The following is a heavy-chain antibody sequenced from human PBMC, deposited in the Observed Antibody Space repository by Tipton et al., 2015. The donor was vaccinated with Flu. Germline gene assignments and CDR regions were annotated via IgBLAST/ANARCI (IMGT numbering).Heavy chain of an antibody. Sequence: QLVQSGAEVKKPGSSVKVSCKASGGTFSSYAISWVRQAPGQGLEWMGGIIPILGITNYAQRFQGRVTITADESTSTAYMELSSLRSEDTAVYYCARSGSYHHYYFDLWGRGTLVSVSS. D-gene: IGHD1-26*01. V-gene: IGHV1-69*01. J-gene: IGHJ2*01. CDR1: GGTFSSYA. CDR3: ARSGSYHHYYFDL. CDR2: IIPILGIT.